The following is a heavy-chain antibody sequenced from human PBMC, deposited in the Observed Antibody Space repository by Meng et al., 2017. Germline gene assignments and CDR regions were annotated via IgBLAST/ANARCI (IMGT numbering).Heavy chain of an antibody. CDR1: GGTFSSYA. CDR2: IIPIFGTA. V-gene: IGHV1-69*01. J-gene: IGHJ5*02. CDR3: ARDESYIAVAGPNGFDP. Sequence: QWQLVQSGAEGKKPGSSVKVSCKASGGTFSSYAISWVRQAPGQGLEWMGGIIPIFGTANYAQKFQGRVTITADESTSTAYMELSSLRSEDTAVYYCARDESYIAVAGPNGFDPWGQGTLVTVSS. D-gene: IGHD6-19*01.